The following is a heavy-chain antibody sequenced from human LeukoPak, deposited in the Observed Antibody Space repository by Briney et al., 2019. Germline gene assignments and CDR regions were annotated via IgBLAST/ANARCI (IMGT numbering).Heavy chain of an antibody. V-gene: IGHV3-33*01. D-gene: IGHD6-6*01. CDR3: ARDNPGSSGGGFDY. CDR2: IWYDGSNK. J-gene: IGHJ4*02. CDR1: GFTFSSYG. Sequence: GGSLRLSCAASGFTFSSYGMHWVRQAPGKGLEWVAVIWYDGSNKYYADSVKGRFTISRDNSKNTLYLQMNSLRAEDTAVYYCARDNPGSSGGGFDYWGQGTLVTVSS.